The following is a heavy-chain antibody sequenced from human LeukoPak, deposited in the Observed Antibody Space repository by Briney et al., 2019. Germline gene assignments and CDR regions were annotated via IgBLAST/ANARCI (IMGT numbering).Heavy chain of an antibody. CDR3: TRVTYYYDNSGYFHFDS. CDR1: GFTFGDYA. D-gene: IGHD3-22*01. CDR2: IRRKAHGGTT. J-gene: IGHJ4*02. Sequence: AGWSLRLSCTTSGFTFGDYAMSWVRQAPGKGLEWVSFIRRKAHGGTTEYAASVKGRFSSSRDDSKSIAYLQMNSLKTEDTAVYFCTRVTYYYDNSGYFHFDSWGQGSLVTVSS. V-gene: IGHV3-49*04.